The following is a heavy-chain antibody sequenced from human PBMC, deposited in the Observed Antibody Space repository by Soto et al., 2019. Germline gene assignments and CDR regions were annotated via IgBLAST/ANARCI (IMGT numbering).Heavy chain of an antibody. Sequence: PSETLSLTCTVSGGSISGGDYYWSWIRQPPGKGLEWIGYIYFSGSTYYNPSGGSTSYAQKFQGRVTMTRDTSTSTVYMELSSLRSEDTAVYYCARVGSGYYYAPFDYWGQGTLVTVSS. CDR3: ARVGSGYYYAPFDY. CDR1: GGSISGGDYY. D-gene: IGHD3-22*01. V-gene: IGHV4-30-4*02. CDR2: IYFSGST. J-gene: IGHJ4*02.